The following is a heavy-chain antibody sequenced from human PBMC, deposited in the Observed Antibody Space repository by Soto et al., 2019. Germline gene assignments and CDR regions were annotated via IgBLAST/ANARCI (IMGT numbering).Heavy chain of an antibody. CDR1: GGTFTKYA. Sequence: QVQLVQSGAAVRKPGSSVKVSCKASGGTFTKYAITWVRQAPRQGLEWMGGIVPLPGTTNYAQKYRGRIAISSGESTGTAYLEPRSRRSEDTAVYSCVSGVGGLGGSRGWPDYAFDVWGQGTMVIVSS. D-gene: IGHD3-16*01. CDR2: IVPLPGTT. CDR3: VSGVGGLGGSRGWPDYAFDV. J-gene: IGHJ3*01. V-gene: IGHV1-69*01.